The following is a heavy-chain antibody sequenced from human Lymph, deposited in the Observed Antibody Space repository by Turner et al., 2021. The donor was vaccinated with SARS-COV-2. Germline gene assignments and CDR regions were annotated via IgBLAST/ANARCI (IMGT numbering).Heavy chain of an antibody. CDR1: GFTFSTYA. V-gene: IGHV3-30*04. CDR3: ARYASGGYFCCGMDV. D-gene: IGHD3-10*01. Sequence: QGQPVLPGGGGVQPGRSMGYSCAAAGFTFSTYAIYWVRQAPGKGLEWVAVISYDGSNKDYADSVKGRFTISRDNSKNTLYLQMNSLRAEDTAVYYCARYASGGYFCCGMDVWGQGTTVTVSS. J-gene: IGHJ6*02. CDR2: ISYDGSNK.